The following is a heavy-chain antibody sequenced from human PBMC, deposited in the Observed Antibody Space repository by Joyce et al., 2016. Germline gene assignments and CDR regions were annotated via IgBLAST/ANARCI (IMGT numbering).Heavy chain of an antibody. Sequence: EVQMVESGGGVVQTRGSMIPSCAASGFIFCSKEMSRVRQAPGKGLEVIAYYSRSGELIHYTDSERGRFTISSNKTESALDLQMKSLRAEDTAMYYCASPSCAVWGQGSPVTVSS. V-gene: IGHV3-48*03. J-gene: IGHJ4*02. CDR1: GFIFCSKE. CDR3: ASPSCAV. CDR2: YSRSGELI.